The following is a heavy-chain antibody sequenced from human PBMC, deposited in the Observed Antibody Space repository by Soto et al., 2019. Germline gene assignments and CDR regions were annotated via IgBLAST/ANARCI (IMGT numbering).Heavy chain of an antibody. V-gene: IGHV3-7*01. CDR2: IKQDGSEK. D-gene: IGHD2-2*01. CDR3: ARLQDIVVVPAASPYYYGMDV. CDR1: GFTFSSYW. Sequence: GGSLRLSCAASGFTFSSYWMSWVRQAPGKGLEWVANIKQDGSEKYYVDSVKGRFTISRDNAKNSLYLQMNSLRAEDTAVYYCARLQDIVVVPAASPYYYGMDVWGQGTTVTVSS. J-gene: IGHJ6*02.